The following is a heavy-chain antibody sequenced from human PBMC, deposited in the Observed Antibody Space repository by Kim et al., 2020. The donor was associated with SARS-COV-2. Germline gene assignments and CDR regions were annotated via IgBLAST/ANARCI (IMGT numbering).Heavy chain of an antibody. D-gene: IGHD3-16*01. CDR2: ISWDSGTI. Sequence: GGSLRLSCAASGFTFADYAMHWVRQAPGKGLEWVSGISWDSGTIGYADSVKGRFTISRDNAKNSLYLQMNSLRAEDTAFYYCAKGRLLITYYFDYWGQGTLVTVSS. J-gene: IGHJ4*02. V-gene: IGHV3-9*01. CDR1: GFTFADYA. CDR3: AKGRLLITYYFDY.